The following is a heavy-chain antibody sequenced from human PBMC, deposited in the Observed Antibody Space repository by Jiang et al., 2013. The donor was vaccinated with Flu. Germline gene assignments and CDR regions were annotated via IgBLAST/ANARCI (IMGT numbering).Heavy chain of an antibody. CDR1: GGSFSSHA. Sequence: SGAEVKKPGSSVKVSCKASGGSFSSHAISWVRQAPGQGLEWMGVIIPTYGKPKYAQKFQDRLTITADEVTSTAYMELSSLRSEDTAVYYCARDLTLEYCTGGSCYYFDYWGQGTLVTVSS. J-gene: IGHJ4*02. CDR3: ARDLTLEYCTGGSCYYFDY. CDR2: IIPTYGKP. D-gene: IGHD2-15*01. V-gene: IGHV1-69*01.